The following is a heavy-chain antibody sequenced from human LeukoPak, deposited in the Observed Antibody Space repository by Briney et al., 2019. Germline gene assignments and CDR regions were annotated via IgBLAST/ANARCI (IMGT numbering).Heavy chain of an antibody. Sequence: TLSLTCTVSGGSISSGGYYWSWIRQHPGKGLEGIGYIYYSGSTYYNPSLKSRVTISVDTSKNQFSLKLSSVTAADTAVYYCARGVPLYYDSSGRPDYYYYYMDVWGKGTTVTVSS. CDR2: IYYSGST. J-gene: IGHJ6*03. D-gene: IGHD3-22*01. CDR1: GGSISSGGYY. V-gene: IGHV4-31*03. CDR3: ARGVPLYYDSSGRPDYYYYYMDV.